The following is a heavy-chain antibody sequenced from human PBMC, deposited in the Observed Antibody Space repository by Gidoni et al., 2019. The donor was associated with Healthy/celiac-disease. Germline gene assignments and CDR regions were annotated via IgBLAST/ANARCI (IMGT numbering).Heavy chain of an antibody. D-gene: IGHD3-9*01. CDR2: ISWNSGSI. V-gene: IGHV3-9*01. Sequence: VQLVESGGGLVQPGRSLRLSCAASGFTIDDYAMHWVRQAPGKGLEWVAGISWNSGSIGYADSVKGRFTISRDNAKNSLYLQMNSLRAEDTALYYCAKDIATDYDILTGYYHTWGQGTLVTVSS. J-gene: IGHJ5*02. CDR3: AKDIATDYDILTGYYHT. CDR1: GFTIDDYA.